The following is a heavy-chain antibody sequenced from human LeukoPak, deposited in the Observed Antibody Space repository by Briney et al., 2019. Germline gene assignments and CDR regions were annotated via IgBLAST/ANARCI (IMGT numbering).Heavy chain of an antibody. CDR3: AKDGGLSGSYPDY. CDR2: ISGSGGST. V-gene: IGHV3-23*01. D-gene: IGHD1-26*01. J-gene: IGHJ4*02. Sequence: GGSLRLSCAASGFTFSSHAMGWVRQAPGKGLEWVSAISGSGGSTYYADSVKGRFTISRDNSKNTLYLQMNSLRAEDTAVYYCAKDGGLSGSYPDYWGQGTLVTVSS. CDR1: GFTFSSHA.